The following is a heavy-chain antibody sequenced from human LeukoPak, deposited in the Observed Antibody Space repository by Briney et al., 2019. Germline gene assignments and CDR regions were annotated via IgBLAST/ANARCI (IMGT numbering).Heavy chain of an antibody. J-gene: IGHJ4*02. V-gene: IGHV3-23*01. Sequence: PGGSLTLSCAASEFTLSTYAMNWVRQAPGKGLEWVSTMSERWTHYADSVKGRFTISIDDSQNTLFLQMNSLRVEDTAIYYCARDCDYGNTSGMRCYWGQGTLVTVSS. D-gene: IGHD4-17*01. CDR2: MSERWT. CDR1: EFTLSTYA. CDR3: ARDCDYGNTSGMRCY.